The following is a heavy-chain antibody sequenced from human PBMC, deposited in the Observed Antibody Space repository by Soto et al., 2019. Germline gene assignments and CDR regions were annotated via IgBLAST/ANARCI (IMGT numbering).Heavy chain of an antibody. V-gene: IGHV4-61*01. D-gene: IGHD2-15*01. CDR2: IYYSGST. J-gene: IGHJ4*02. CDR3: ARAMVVAATHFDY. Sequence: SETLSLTCTLSGGSVSSGSYYWSWIRQPPGKGLEWIGYIYYSGSTNYNPSLKSRVTISVDTSKNQFSLKLSSVTAADTAVYYCARAMVVAATHFDYWGQGTLVTVSS. CDR1: GGSVSSGSYY.